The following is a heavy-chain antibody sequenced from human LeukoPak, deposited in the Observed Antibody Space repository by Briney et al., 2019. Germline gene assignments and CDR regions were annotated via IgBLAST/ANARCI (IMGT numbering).Heavy chain of an antibody. V-gene: IGHV1-2*06. CDR1: GYTFTNYF. J-gene: IGHJ1*01. Sequence: ASVTVSCTASGYTFTNYFMHWVRQAPGQGLEWMGRINPNSGGTNYAQKFQGRVTMTRDTSISTAYMELSRLRSDDTAVYYCARVGRSYYYDSSGDQHWGQGTLVTVSS. CDR2: INPNSGGT. D-gene: IGHD3-22*01. CDR3: ARVGRSYYYDSSGDQH.